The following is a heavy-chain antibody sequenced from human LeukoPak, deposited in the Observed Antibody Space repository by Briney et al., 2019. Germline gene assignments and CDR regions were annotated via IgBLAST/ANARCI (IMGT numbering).Heavy chain of an antibody. CDR1: GGTFSSYA. CDR3: ARDRGGYGSGSYPLDY. Sequence: SVKVSCKASGGTFSSYAISWVRQAPGQGLEWMGGIIPIFGTANYAQKFQGRVTITADESTSTAYMELSSLRSEDTAVYYCARDRGGYGSGSYPLDYWGQGTLVTVSS. J-gene: IGHJ4*02. CDR2: IIPIFGTA. V-gene: IGHV1-69*13. D-gene: IGHD3-10*01.